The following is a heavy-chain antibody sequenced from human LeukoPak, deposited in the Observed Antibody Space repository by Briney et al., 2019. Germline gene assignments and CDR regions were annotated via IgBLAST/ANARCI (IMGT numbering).Heavy chain of an antibody. J-gene: IGHJ4*02. Sequence: SQTLPLTCDITGRSVPSSRVAWDWITHSPARGLEWLGRTYYKSKWYNDYAISVKSRIAIIPDTSKNQFSLQLNSVTPEDTAVYYCAREILVRGELDYWGQGTLVTVSS. D-gene: IGHD3-10*01. CDR1: GRSVPSSRVA. CDR3: AREILVRGELDY. CDR2: TYYKSKWYN. V-gene: IGHV6-1*01.